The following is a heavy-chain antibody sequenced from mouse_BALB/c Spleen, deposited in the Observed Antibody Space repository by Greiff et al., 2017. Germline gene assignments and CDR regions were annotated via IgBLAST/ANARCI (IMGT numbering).Heavy chain of an antibody. Sequence: VQLQQPGAELVMPGASVKMSCKASGYTFTDYWMHWVKQRPGQGLEWIGAIDTSDSYTSYNQKFKGKATLTVDESSSTAYMQLSSLTSEDSAVYYCARGKSDYYGNLYAMDYWGQGTSVTVSS. J-gene: IGHJ4*01. CDR2: IDTSDSYT. V-gene: IGHV1-69*01. CDR3: ARGKSDYYGNLYAMDY. D-gene: IGHD2-1*01. CDR1: GYTFTDYW.